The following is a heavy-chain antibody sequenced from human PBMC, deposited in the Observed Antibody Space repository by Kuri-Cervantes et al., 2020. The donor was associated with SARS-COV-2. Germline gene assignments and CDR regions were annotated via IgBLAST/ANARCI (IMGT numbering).Heavy chain of an antibody. CDR1: GGSISSHY. Sequence: GSLRLSCTVSGGSISSHYWSWIRQPPGKGLEWIGYIYYSGSTNYNPSLKSRVTISVDTSKNQFSPKLSSVTAADTAVYYCARGRYCSSTSCYPYYYYYYYMDVWGKGTTVTVSS. V-gene: IGHV4-59*11. CDR2: IYYSGST. J-gene: IGHJ6*03. CDR3: ARGRYCSSTSCYPYYYYYYYMDV. D-gene: IGHD2-2*01.